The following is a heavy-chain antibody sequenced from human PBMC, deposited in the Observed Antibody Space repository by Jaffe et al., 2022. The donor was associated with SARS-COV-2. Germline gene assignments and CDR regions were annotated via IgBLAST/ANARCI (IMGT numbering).Heavy chain of an antibody. Sequence: QVQLQQWGAGLLKPSETLSLTCAVYGGSFSGYYWSWIRQPPGKGLEWIGEINHSGSTNYNPSLKSRVTISVDTSKNQFSLKLSSVTAADTAVYYCARRPYGSGSYYNAGGFDPWGQGTLVTVSS. CDR3: ARRPYGSGSYYNAGGFDP. CDR2: INHSGST. J-gene: IGHJ5*02. CDR1: GGSFSGYY. V-gene: IGHV4-34*01. D-gene: IGHD3-10*01.